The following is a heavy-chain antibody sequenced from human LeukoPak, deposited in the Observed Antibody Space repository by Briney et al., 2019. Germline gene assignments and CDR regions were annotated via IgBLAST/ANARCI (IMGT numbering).Heavy chain of an antibody. CDR3: AREGRSDYGASRSFDI. CDR1: GYSFTSYY. CDR2: INPSGGT. J-gene: IGHJ3*02. Sequence: ASVTVSCKASGYSFTSYYMHWVRQVPGQGPEWMGLINPSGGTKYAQKFQDRVTMTRDTPTSTIYMELSSLRSEDRAVYYCAREGRSDYGASRSFDIWGQGTMVTVSS. V-gene: IGHV1-46*01. D-gene: IGHD4-17*01.